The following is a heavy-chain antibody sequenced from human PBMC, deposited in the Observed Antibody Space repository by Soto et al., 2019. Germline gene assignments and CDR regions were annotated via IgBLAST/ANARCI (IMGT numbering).Heavy chain of an antibody. CDR1: GGSFSGHY. CDR2: INHSGST. J-gene: IGHJ6*02. D-gene: IGHD2-2*01. V-gene: IGHV4-34*01. CDR3: ATRPYASWEVPAAIALYCYYYGMDV. Sequence: SETLSRTCAVYGGSFSGHYWSWIRQPPGKGLERIGEINHSGSTNYNPSLKRRVTISVDTSKNQFSLQLSSVTAADTAVYYCATRPYASWEVPAAIALYCYYYGMDVWDQGTTGSISS.